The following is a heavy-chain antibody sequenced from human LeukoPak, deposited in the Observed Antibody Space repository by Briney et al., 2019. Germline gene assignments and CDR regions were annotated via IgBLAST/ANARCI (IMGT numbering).Heavy chain of an antibody. Sequence: GASVKVSCKASGYTFTSYGISWVRQAPGQGLEWMGWISAYNGNTNYAQKLQGRVTMTRNTSISTAYMVLSSLRSEDTAVYYCARDLGGWENNWFDPWGQGTLVTVSS. CDR3: ARDLGGWENNWFDP. CDR1: GYTFTSYG. D-gene: IGHD1-26*01. V-gene: IGHV1-18*01. CDR2: ISAYNGNT. J-gene: IGHJ5*02.